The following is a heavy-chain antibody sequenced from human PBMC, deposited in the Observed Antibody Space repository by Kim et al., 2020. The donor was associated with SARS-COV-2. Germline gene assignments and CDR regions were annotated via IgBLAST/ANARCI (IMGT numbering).Heavy chain of an antibody. CDR2: ISSSSSYI. Sequence: GGSLRLSCAASGFTFSSYSMNWVRQAPGKGLEWVSSISSSSSYIYYADSVKGRFTISRDNAKNSLYLQMNSLRAEDTAVYYCARDRPDSTGLLAARPPRSFDPWGQGTLVTVSS. CDR1: GFTFSSYS. CDR3: ARDRPDSTGLLAARPPRSFDP. D-gene: IGHD6-6*01. V-gene: IGHV3-21*01. J-gene: IGHJ5*02.